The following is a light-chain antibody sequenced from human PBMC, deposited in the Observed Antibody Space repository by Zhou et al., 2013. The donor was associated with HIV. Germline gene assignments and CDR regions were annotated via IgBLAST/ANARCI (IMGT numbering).Light chain of an antibody. J-gene: IGKJ1*01. V-gene: IGKV3-20*01. CDR3: QQYGSSPKT. CDR2: GAI. CDR1: QRISTH. Sequence: EIVLSQSPGTLSLSPGERATLSCRASQRISTHLAWYQQKPGQAPRLLMYGAISRATGIPDRFSGSGSGTDFTLIISRLEPEDFAVYYCQQYGSSPKTFGQGTRVEFK.